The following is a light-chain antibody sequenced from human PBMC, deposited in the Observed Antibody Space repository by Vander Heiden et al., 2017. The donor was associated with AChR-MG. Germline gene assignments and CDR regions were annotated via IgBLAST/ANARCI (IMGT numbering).Light chain of an antibody. V-gene: IGLV3-1*01. CDR2: QDS. Sequence: SYELTQPPSVSVSPGQPASITCSGDKLGDKSASWYQQKPGQSPVLVIYQDSKRPSGIPERFSGSNSGNTATLTISGTQAMDEADYYCQAWDSGTGVFGTGTKVTVL. CDR3: QAWDSGTGV. CDR1: KLGDKS. J-gene: IGLJ1*01.